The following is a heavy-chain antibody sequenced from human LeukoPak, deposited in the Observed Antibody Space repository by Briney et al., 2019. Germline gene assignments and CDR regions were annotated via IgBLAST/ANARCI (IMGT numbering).Heavy chain of an antibody. CDR3: ARAKWELPRSGPYFDY. J-gene: IGHJ4*02. Sequence: GGSLRLSCAASGFTFSTYGMHWVRQAPGTGLEWVAVISNDGSNKLYGDSVKGRFTISRDNSKNTLYLQMNSLRAEDTAVYYCARAKWELPRSGPYFDYWGQGTLVTVSS. D-gene: IGHD1-26*01. V-gene: IGHV3-30*03. CDR1: GFTFSTYG. CDR2: ISNDGSNK.